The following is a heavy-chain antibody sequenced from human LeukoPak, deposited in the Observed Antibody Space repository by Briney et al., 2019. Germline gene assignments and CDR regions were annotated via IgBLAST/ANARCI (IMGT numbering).Heavy chain of an antibody. Sequence: GGSLRLSCAASGFTFSSYEMNWVRQAPGKGLEWVSYISSSGSTIYYADSVKGRFTISRDNAKNSLYLQMNSLRAEDTAVYYCARDTMYSSSGYPARFDYWGQGTLVTVSS. D-gene: IGHD6-13*01. V-gene: IGHV3-48*03. J-gene: IGHJ4*02. CDR3: ARDTMYSSSGYPARFDY. CDR1: GFTFSSYE. CDR2: ISSSGSTI.